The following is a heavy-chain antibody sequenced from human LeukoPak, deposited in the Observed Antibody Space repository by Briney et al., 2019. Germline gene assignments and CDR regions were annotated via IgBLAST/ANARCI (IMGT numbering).Heavy chain of an antibody. J-gene: IGHJ6*03. CDR1: GFTFSSYS. V-gene: IGHV3-48*01. D-gene: IGHD3-10*01. CDR3: AKDGKWFEEHNYMDV. CDR2: ISSSSTTI. Sequence: GGSLRLSCAASGFTFSSYSMNWVRQAPGKGLECVSYISSSSTTIYYADSVKGRFTISRDNSKNTLYLQMNSLRAEDTALYYCAKDGKWFEEHNYMDVWGKGTTVTISS.